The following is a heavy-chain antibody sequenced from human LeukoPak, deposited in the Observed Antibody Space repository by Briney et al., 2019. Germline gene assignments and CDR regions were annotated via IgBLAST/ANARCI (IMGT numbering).Heavy chain of an antibody. CDR2: INHSGST. V-gene: IGHV4-34*01. CDR3: ATRLIGRGGPFDY. Sequence: SETLSLTCAVYGGSFSGYYWSWIRQPPGKGLEWIGEINHSGSTNYNPSLKSRVTISVDTSKNQFSLKLSSVTAAGTAVYYCATRLIGRGGPFDYWGQGTLVTVSS. D-gene: IGHD1-1*01. CDR1: GGSFSGYY. J-gene: IGHJ4*02.